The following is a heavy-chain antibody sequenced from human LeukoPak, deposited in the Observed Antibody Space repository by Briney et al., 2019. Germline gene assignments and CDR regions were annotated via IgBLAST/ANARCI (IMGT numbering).Heavy chain of an antibody. CDR2: TRNKANSYST. D-gene: IGHD5-12*01. Sequence: PGGSLRLSCAASGFTFSDHYMDWVRQAPGKGLEWVGRTRNKANSYSTEYAASVKGRFTVSRDESKNSLYLQMNSLRAEDTAVHYCARELKRPDVGDLGGRRGYSGYGEPDYWGQGTLVTVSS. V-gene: IGHV3-72*01. CDR3: ARELKRPDVGDLGGRRGYSGYGEPDY. CDR1: GFTFSDHY. J-gene: IGHJ4*02.